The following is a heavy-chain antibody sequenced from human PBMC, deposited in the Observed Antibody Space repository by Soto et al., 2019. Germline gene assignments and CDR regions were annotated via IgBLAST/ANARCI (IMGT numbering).Heavy chain of an antibody. CDR3: VKGSYDSSGYYYNYFDY. CDR2: ISSNGGST. Sequence: GGSLRLSCSASGFTFSSYAMHWVRQAPGKGLEYVSAISSNGGSTYYADSVKGRFTISRDNSKNTLYLQMSSLRAEDTAVYYCVKGSYDSSGYYYNYFDYWSQGTQVTVSS. J-gene: IGHJ4*02. CDR1: GFTFSSYA. V-gene: IGHV3-64D*06. D-gene: IGHD3-22*01.